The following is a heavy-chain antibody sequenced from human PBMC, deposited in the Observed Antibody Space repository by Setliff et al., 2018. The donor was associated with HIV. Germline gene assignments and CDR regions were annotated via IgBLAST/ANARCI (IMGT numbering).Heavy chain of an antibody. CDR1: GFTFSNAW. D-gene: IGHD3-9*01. J-gene: IGHJ4*02. V-gene: IGHV3-15*05. CDR2: IRSKVDGGAA. Sequence: SLRLSCAASGFTFSNAWMNWVRQAPGKGLEWVGRIRSKVDGGAADYAAPVKGRFTISRDDSKNTLYLQMSSLKTEDTAVYYCTTEGVFLDYFFDYWGQGTLVTVSS. CDR3: TTEGVFLDYFFDY.